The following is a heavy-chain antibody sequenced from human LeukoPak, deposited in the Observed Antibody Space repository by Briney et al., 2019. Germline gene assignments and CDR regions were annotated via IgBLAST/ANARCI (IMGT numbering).Heavy chain of an antibody. Sequence: GASVKVSCKASGYTFTTYGISWVRQAPGQGLEWMGWINPYNGDTNYAQKLQGRVTMTTDTSTSTAYMELRSLRSDDTAVYYCARDLSPFYGSGSPSPFDYWGQGTLVTVSS. V-gene: IGHV1-18*01. J-gene: IGHJ4*02. CDR2: INPYNGDT. CDR1: GYTFTTYG. CDR3: ARDLSPFYGSGSPSPFDY. D-gene: IGHD3-10*01.